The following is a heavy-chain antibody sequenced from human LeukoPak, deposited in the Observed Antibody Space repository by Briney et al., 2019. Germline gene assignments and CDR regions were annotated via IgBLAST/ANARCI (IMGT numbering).Heavy chain of an antibody. CDR3: VKEDSGFNY. Sequence: PSVKVSCKASGYTFTDYYMHWVRQAPGQGLEWMGWLNPNSGGTKYAQKFQGRVTVTRDTSSSTAYMELSGLISDDTAVYYCVKEDSGFNYWGPGTLGTVSS. CDR1: GYTFTDYY. V-gene: IGHV1-2*02. CDR2: LNPNSGGT. D-gene: IGHD1-26*01. J-gene: IGHJ4*02.